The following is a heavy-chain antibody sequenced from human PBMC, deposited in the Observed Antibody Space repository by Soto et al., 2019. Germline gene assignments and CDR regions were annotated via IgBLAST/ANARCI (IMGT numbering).Heavy chain of an antibody. J-gene: IGHJ6*02. CDR2: IYYSGST. CDR1: GVSISSYY. CDR3: ASKKTASTDMDA. V-gene: IGHV4-59*01. D-gene: IGHD6-6*01. Sequence: SETLSLTCTVSGVSISSYYWSWIRQPPGKGLEWIGYIYYSGSTNYNPSLKSRVTISVDTSKNQFSLKLSSVTAADTAVYYCASKKTASTDMDAWAQ.